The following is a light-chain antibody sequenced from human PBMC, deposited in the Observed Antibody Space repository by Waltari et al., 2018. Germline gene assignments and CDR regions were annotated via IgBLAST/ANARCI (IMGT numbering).Light chain of an antibody. Sequence: QSALTQPRSVSGSPGQSVTITCTGSSSYVGGSDYVPWYQQHPGKAPELMIFDVRKRPSGVPDRFSGSKSGNTASLTISGLQADDEADYYCCAYTGNFWVFGGGTELIVL. CDR1: SSYVGGSDY. V-gene: IGLV2-11*01. CDR3: CAYTGNFWV. CDR2: DVR. J-gene: IGLJ3*02.